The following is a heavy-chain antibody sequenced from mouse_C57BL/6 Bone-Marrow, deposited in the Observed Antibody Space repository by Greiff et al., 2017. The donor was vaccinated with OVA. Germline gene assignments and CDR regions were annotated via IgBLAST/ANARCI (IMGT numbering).Heavy chain of an antibody. CDR1: GYTFTSYG. CDR2: IYPRSGNT. J-gene: IGHJ2*01. CDR3: ARKGYYFDY. Sequence: LVESGAELARPGASVKLSCKASGYTFTSYGISWVKQRTGQGLEWIGEIYPRSGNTYYNEKFKGKATLTADKSSSTAYMELRILTSEDSAVYFCARKGYYFDYWGQGTTLTVSS. V-gene: IGHV1-81*01.